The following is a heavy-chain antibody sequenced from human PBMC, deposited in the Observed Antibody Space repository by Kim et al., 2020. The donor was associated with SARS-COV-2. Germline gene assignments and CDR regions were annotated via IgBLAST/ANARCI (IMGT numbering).Heavy chain of an antibody. J-gene: IGHJ4*02. CDR1: GFTFSSYA. Sequence: GGSLRLSCAASGFTFSSYAMSWVRQAPGKGLEWVSAISGSGGSTYYADSVKGRFTISRDNSKNTLYLQMNSLRAEDTAVYYCANIRRDGYNPSGATIGVYLFDYWGQGTLVTVSS. V-gene: IGHV3-23*01. CDR2: ISGSGGST. CDR3: ANIRRDGYNPSGATIGVYLFDY. D-gene: IGHD1-26*01.